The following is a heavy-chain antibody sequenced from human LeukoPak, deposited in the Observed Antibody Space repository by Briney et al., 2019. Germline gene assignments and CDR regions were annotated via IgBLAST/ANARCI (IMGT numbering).Heavy chain of an antibody. D-gene: IGHD2-2*01. J-gene: IGHJ3*01. CDR3: ARRTELLFDAFDL. CDR1: GGSISSSSYY. Sequence: SETLSLTCTVSGGSISSSSYYWGWIRQPPGKGLEWIGSIYYSGSTYYNPSLKSRVTISVDTSKNQFSLKLSSMTAADTAVYYCARRTELLFDAFDLWGQGTMVTVSS. V-gene: IGHV4-39*01. CDR2: IYYSGST.